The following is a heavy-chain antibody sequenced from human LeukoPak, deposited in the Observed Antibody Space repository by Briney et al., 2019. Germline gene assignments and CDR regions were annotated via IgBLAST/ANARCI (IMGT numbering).Heavy chain of an antibody. CDR3: ARDTSWVWYHLIDY. CDR1: GFTFSSHW. V-gene: IGHV3-7*01. J-gene: IGHJ4*02. Sequence: GGSLRLSCSALGFTFSSHWMSWVRQTPGKGPEWVAGIKQDGSEKYYVDSVKGRFTISRDNAKNSLYLQMNSLRAEDTAVYYCARDTSWVWYHLIDYWGQGTRVTVSS. D-gene: IGHD2-2*01. CDR2: IKQDGSEK.